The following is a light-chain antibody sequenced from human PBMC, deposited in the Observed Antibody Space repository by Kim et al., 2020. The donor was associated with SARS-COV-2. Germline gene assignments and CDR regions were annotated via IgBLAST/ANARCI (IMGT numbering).Light chain of an antibody. J-gene: IGKJ3*01. CDR2: GAS. V-gene: IGKV3-20*01. CDR3: QQYRSSPFT. Sequence: PGARATLSCRASESVNGDYLAWYQQRPGQAPRLLIYGASTKAAGIPDRFSGSGSGTDFTLTINRLEPEDFGVYYCQQYRSSPFTFGPGTKVD. CDR1: ESVNGDY.